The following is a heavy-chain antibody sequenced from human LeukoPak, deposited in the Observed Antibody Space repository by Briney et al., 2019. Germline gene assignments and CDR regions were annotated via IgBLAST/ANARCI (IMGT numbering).Heavy chain of an antibody. Sequence: PGGSLRLSCAASGFTLSSYAMHWVRQPAGKGLEWVSAIGTAGDTFYPGSVMGRFTISRENAKKSLFLQMNSLRAEDTAVYYCARQNTPHGNFDYWGQGTLVTVSS. CDR3: ARQNTPHGNFDY. CDR2: IGTAGDT. V-gene: IGHV3-13*01. CDR1: GFTLSSYA. J-gene: IGHJ4*02. D-gene: IGHD1-26*01.